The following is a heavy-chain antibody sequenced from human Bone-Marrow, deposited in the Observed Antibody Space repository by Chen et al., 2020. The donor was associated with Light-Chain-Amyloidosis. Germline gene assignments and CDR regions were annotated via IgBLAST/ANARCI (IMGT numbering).Heavy chain of an antibody. Sequence: EVQLVQSGAEMKKPGESLRISCKTSGYIFTNYWVAWVRQVPGKGLEWMGIVFPGDSETRLTPSFQGHVTISADKPISTANRPSGTLKDSDTAFYYCPRLPVSSWSGFSDALDFWGQGTRFTVAS. V-gene: IGHV5-51*01. CDR2: VFPGDSET. CDR3: PRLPVSSWSGFSDALDF. J-gene: IGHJ4*02. D-gene: IGHD3-3*01. CDR1: GYIFTNYW.